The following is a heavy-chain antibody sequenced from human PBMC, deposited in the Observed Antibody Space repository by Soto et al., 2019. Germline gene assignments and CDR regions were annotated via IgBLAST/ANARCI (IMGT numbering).Heavy chain of an antibody. V-gene: IGHV3-23*01. J-gene: IGHJ3*02. CDR3: AKELSHDYGDPNDAFDI. CDR2: ISGSGGST. CDR1: GFTFSSYA. D-gene: IGHD4-17*01. Sequence: GGSLRLSCAVSGFTFSSYAMSWVRQAPGKGLEWVSAISGSGGSTYYADSVKGRFTISRDNSKNTLYLQMNSLRAEDTAVYYCAKELSHDYGDPNDAFDIWGQGTMVTVSS.